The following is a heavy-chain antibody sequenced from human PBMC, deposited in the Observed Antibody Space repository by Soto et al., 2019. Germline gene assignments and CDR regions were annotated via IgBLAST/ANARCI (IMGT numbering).Heavy chain of an antibody. J-gene: IGHJ3*02. CDR3: ARGAYGDDAYAFDI. V-gene: IGHV5-10-1*01. D-gene: IGHD4-17*01. CDR2: IDPSDSYT. CDR1: GYSFTGYW. Sequence: PGESLKISCKGSGYSFTGYWISWVRQMPGKGLEWMVRIDPSDSYTNYSPYFQGHVTISADKSISTAYLQWSSLKASDTAMYYCARGAYGDDAYAFDIWGQGTMVTASS.